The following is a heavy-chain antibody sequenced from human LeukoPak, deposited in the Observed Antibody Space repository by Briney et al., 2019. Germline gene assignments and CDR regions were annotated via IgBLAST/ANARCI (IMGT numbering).Heavy chain of an antibody. V-gene: IGHV1-18*01. J-gene: IGHJ4*02. CDR2: ISAYNGNT. CDR3: ARVNGATVAQNFDY. Sequence: ASVKVSCKASGYTFTSYGISWVRQAPGQGLEWMGWISAYNGNTNYAQKFQGRVTMTTDTSTSTAYMELRSLRSDDTALYYCARVNGATVAQNFDYWGQGTLVTVSS. CDR1: GYTFTSYG. D-gene: IGHD4-23*01.